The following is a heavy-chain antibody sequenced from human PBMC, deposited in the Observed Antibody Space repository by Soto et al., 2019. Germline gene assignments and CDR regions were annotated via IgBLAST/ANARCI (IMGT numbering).Heavy chain of an antibody. V-gene: IGHV1-18*01. CDR2: ISAYNGNT. Sequence: QVQLVLSGAEVKKPGASVKVSCKASGYTFTNYGISWVRQAPGQGLEWMGWISAYNGNTKYAQKLQVRVTMTTDTSTSTAYMELRSMRSNDTAVYYCARGVGSGSYYNQYNWFDPWGQGTLVTVSS. D-gene: IGHD3-10*01. CDR1: GYTFTNYG. J-gene: IGHJ5*02. CDR3: ARGVGSGSYYNQYNWFDP.